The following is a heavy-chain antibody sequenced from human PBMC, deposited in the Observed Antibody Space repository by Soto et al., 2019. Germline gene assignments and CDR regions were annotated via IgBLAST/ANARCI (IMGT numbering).Heavy chain of an antibody. V-gene: IGHV4-39*01. CDR2: MYYSGTT. D-gene: IGHD7-27*01. Sequence: SESLSLTCTVSGGSISSSSYFWGWIRQPPGKGLERIGSMYYSGTTYYNPSLKSRVTISVDTSKNQFSLKLSSVTAAATAVYYCARTGDSTIRSFNCFDPWGQGTRVTVSS. J-gene: IGHJ5*02. CDR3: ARTGDSTIRSFNCFDP. CDR1: GGSISSSSYF.